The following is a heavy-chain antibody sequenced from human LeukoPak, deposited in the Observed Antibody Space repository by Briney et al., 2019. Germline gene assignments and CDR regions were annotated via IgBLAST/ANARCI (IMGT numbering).Heavy chain of an antibody. CDR1: GYTFTGYY. V-gene: IGHV1-2*02. CDR3: ARDPTGDYYYYYGMDV. Sequence: ASVKVSCKASGYTFTGYYMHWVRQAPGQGLEWMGWINPNSGGTNYAQKFQGRVTMTRDTSISTVYMELSRLRSDDTAVYYCARDPTGDYYYYYGMDVWGQGTTVTVSS. CDR2: INPNSGGT. J-gene: IGHJ6*02. D-gene: IGHD7-27*01.